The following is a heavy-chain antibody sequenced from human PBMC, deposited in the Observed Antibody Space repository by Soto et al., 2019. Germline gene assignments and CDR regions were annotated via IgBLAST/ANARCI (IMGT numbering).Heavy chain of an antibody. CDR3: ARHSPPSIAARRTLNWFDP. CDR1: GGSISSSSYY. Sequence: SETLSLTCTVSGGSISSSSYYWGWIRQPPGKGLEWIGSIYYSGSTYYNPSLKSRVTISVDTSKNRFSLKLSSVTAADTAVYYCARHSPPSIAARRTLNWFDPWGQGTLVTVSS. V-gene: IGHV4-39*01. J-gene: IGHJ5*02. CDR2: IYYSGST. D-gene: IGHD6-6*01.